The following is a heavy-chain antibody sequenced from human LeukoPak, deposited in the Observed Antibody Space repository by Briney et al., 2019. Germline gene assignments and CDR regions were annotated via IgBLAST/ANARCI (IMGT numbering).Heavy chain of an antibody. Sequence: GGSLRLSCAASGFTFSGYWMHWVRQVPGKGLVWVSRIYSDGSSTTYVDSVKGRFTISRDNSKNTLYLQMNSLTVEDTAVYYCARAPDSGTYNSGAFDIWGQGTMVTVSS. J-gene: IGHJ3*02. V-gene: IGHV3-74*03. D-gene: IGHD1-26*01. CDR2: IYSDGSST. CDR3: ARAPDSGTYNSGAFDI. CDR1: GFTFSGYW.